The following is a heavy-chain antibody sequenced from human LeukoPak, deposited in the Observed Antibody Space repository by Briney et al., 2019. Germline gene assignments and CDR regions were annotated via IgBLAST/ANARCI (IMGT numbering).Heavy chain of an antibody. D-gene: IGHD3-22*01. V-gene: IGHV1-18*04. Sequence: ASVKVSCKGSGYTFTTYGISWVRQAPGQGLEWMGWITTYNGKTHYAQKFQGRVTMTADISTRTVSMELRSLRSDDTAVYYCARDAGGSGYDVLDYWGQGTLVTVSS. CDR2: ITTYNGKT. J-gene: IGHJ4*02. CDR3: ARDAGGSGYDVLDY. CDR1: GYTFTTYG.